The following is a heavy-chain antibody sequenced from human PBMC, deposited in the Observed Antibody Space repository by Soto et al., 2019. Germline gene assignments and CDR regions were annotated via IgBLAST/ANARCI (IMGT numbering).Heavy chain of an antibody. CDR2: IWYDGSNK. D-gene: IGHD3-9*01. V-gene: IGHV3-33*01. J-gene: IGHJ6*02. CDR1: GFTFSSYG. Sequence: QVQLVESGGGVVQPGRSLRLSCAASGFTFSSYGMHWVRQAPGKGLEWVAVIWYDGSNKYYADSVKGRFTISRDNSKNTLYLQMNSLRAEDTAVYYCASDGLYYDILTGYPCSGGSCYLYYYYGMDVWGQGTTVTVSS. CDR3: ASDGLYYDILTGYPCSGGSCYLYYYYGMDV.